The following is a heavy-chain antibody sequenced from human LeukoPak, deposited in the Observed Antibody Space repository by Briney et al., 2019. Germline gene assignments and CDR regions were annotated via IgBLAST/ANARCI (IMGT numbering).Heavy chain of an antibody. D-gene: IGHD5-12*01. J-gene: IGHJ5*02. CDR3: AKDLVGYDQSP. CDR2: ISSSGSTI. CDR1: GFTFSSYE. Sequence: PGGSLRLSCAASGFTFSSYEMNWVRQAPGKGLEWVSYISSSGSTIYYADSVKGRFTISRDNAKNTLYLQMNSLRAEDTAVYYCAKDLVGYDQSPWGQGTLVTVSS. V-gene: IGHV3-48*03.